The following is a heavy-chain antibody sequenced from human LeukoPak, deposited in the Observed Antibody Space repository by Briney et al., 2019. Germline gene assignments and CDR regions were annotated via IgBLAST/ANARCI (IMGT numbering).Heavy chain of an antibody. J-gene: IGHJ5*02. D-gene: IGHD2-2*01. Sequence: ASVKVSCKASGYTFTSYGISWVRQAPGQGLEWMGWISAYNGNTNYAQKLQGRGTMTTDTSTSTAYMELRSLRSDDTAVYYCSIVVVPAAIGGYWFDPWGQGTLVTVSS. V-gene: IGHV1-18*01. CDR2: ISAYNGNT. CDR3: SIVVVPAAIGGYWFDP. CDR1: GYTFTSYG.